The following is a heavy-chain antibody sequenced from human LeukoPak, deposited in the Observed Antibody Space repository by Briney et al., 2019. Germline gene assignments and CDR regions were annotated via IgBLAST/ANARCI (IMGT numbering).Heavy chain of an antibody. CDR2: IYYSGST. J-gene: IGHJ5*02. CDR3: ARRRESYDILTGYYSTRRVWFDP. V-gene: IGHV4-59*01. D-gene: IGHD3-9*01. CDR1: GGSISSYY. Sequence: PSETLSLTCTVSGGSISSYYWSWIRQPPGKGLEWIGYIYYSGSTNYNPSLKSRVTISVDTSKNQFSLKLSSVTAADTAVYYCARRRESYDILTGYYSTRRVWFDPWGQGTLVTVSS.